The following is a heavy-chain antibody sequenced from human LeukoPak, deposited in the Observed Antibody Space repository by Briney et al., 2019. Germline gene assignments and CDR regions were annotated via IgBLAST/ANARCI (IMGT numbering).Heavy chain of an antibody. CDR3: AKDSFSHCSSTSCYTFNWFDP. V-gene: IGHV3-30*02. D-gene: IGHD2-2*02. J-gene: IGHJ5*02. CDR1: GFTSSSYG. CDR2: IRYDGSNK. Sequence: PGGSLRLSCAASGFTSSSYGMHWVRQAPGKGLEWVAFIRYDGSNKYYADSVKGRFTISRDNSKNTLYLQMNSLRAEDTAVYYCAKDSFSHCSSTSCYTFNWFDPWGQGTLVTVSS.